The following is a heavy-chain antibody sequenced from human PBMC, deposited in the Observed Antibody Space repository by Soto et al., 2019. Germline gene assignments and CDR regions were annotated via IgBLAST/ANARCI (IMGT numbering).Heavy chain of an antibody. CDR2: IYYSGST. Sequence: QLQLQESGPGLVKPSETLSLTCTVSGGSISSSSYYWGWIRQPPGKGLEWIGSIYYSGSTYYNPSLKSRVTISVDTSKNQFSLKLSSVTAADTAVYYCARTGSIAVAGNWFDPWGQGTLVTVSS. V-gene: IGHV4-39*01. D-gene: IGHD6-19*01. CDR3: ARTGSIAVAGNWFDP. J-gene: IGHJ5*02. CDR1: GGSISSSSYY.